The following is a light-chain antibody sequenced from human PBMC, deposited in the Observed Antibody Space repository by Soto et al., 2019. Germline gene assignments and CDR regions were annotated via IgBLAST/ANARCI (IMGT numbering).Light chain of an antibody. CDR3: MQTAHWPYT. CDR2: KVF. V-gene: IGKV2-30*01. J-gene: IGKJ2*01. CDR1: QSLVDAEGNTY. Sequence: GVMTQSPLSRPVTLGQSASISCASSQSLVDAEGNTYVNWLQQRPGQSPRRLNYKVFNRDSGVPDRFSGSPSGSDFTLTISRVEAEDIGVYYCMQTAHWPYTGGRGTKVDIK.